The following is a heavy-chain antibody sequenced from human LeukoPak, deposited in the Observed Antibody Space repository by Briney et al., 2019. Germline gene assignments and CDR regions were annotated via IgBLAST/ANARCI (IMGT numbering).Heavy chain of an antibody. J-gene: IGHJ3*01. Sequence: GGSLRLSCAASGFTFSSYAMHWVRQAPGKGLEWVAVISYDGSNKYYADSVKGRFTISRDNSKNTLYLQMNSLRAEDTAVYYCARYGNGEWLAHYSFEVWGQGTMVTVSS. CDR2: ISYDGSNK. D-gene: IGHD6-19*01. CDR1: GFTFSSYA. CDR3: ARYGNGEWLAHYSFEV. V-gene: IGHV3-30-3*01.